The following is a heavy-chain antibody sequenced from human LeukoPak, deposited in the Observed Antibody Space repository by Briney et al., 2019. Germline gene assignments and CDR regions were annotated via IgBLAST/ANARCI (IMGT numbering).Heavy chain of an antibody. V-gene: IGHV3-23*01. Sequence: GGSLRLSCAASGFTFSSYAMSWVRQAPGKGLEWVSAISGSGGSTYYADSVKGRFTISRDNSKNTLYLQMNSLRAEDTAVYYCAKPQYYDSSGYYYSSQPFDYWGQGTLVTVSS. CDR1: GFTFSSYA. J-gene: IGHJ4*02. CDR2: ISGSGGST. D-gene: IGHD3-22*01. CDR3: AKPQYYDSSGYYYSSQPFDY.